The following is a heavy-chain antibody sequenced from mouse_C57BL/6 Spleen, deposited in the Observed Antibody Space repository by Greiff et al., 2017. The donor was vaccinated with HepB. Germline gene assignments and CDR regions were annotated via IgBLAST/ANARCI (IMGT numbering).Heavy chain of an antibody. D-gene: IGHD2-4*01. J-gene: IGHJ3*01. CDR3: ASMNDCGAWFAY. CDR2: IDPSDSYT. V-gene: IGHV1-69*01. CDR1: GYTFTSYW. Sequence: QVQLQQPGAELVMPGASVKLSCKASGYTFTSYWMHWVKQRPGQGLEWIGVIDPSDSYTNYNQKFKGKSTVTVDKSSSTAYMQLSSLTSEDSAVDDYASMNDCGAWFAYWGQGTLVTVSS.